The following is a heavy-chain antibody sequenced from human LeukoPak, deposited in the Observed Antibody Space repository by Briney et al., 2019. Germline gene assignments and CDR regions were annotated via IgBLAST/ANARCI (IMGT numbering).Heavy chain of an antibody. J-gene: IGHJ4*02. V-gene: IGHV4-34*01. CDR2: ISHSGST. D-gene: IGHD4-17*01. CDR3: ARHFPYGDSSFDY. Sequence: PSETLSLTCAVSGGSFSGYYWSWIRQPPGKGLEWIGEISHSGSTNYSPSLKSRVTISVDTSKNQFSLKLYSATAADTAVYYCARHFPYGDSSFDYWGQGTLVTVSS. CDR1: GGSFSGYY.